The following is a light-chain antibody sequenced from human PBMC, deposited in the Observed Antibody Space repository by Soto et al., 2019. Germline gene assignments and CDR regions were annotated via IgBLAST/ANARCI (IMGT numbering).Light chain of an antibody. V-gene: IGKV1-5*03. CDR1: QSISSW. Sequence: DIQMTQSPSTLSASVGDRVTITCRASQSISSWLAWYQQKPGKAPKLLIYKASSLESGVPSRFSGSGSGTEFTLTISSLQPDDFATYYCQQYNSPGTFGQGNKVDIK. CDR3: QQYNSPGT. J-gene: IGKJ1*01. CDR2: KAS.